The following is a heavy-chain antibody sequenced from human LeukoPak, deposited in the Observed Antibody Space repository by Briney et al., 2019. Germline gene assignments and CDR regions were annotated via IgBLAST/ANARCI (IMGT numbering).Heavy chain of an antibody. CDR1: GFTFSDYY. CDR3: ARDRYDILTGYYDVWYFDY. V-gene: IGHV3-11*05. Sequence: PGGSLRLSCAASGFTFSDYYMSCIRQAPGKGLEWVSYISSSSSYTNYADSVKGRFTISRDNAKNSLYLQMNSLRAEDTAVYYCARDRYDILTGYYDVWYFDYWGQGTLVTVSS. J-gene: IGHJ4*02. CDR2: ISSSSSYT. D-gene: IGHD3-9*01.